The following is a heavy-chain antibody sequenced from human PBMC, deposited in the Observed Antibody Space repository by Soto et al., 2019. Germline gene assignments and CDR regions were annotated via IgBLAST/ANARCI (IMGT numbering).Heavy chain of an antibody. Sequence: QVQLVESGGGVVQPGRSLRLSCAASGFTFSSYGMHWVRQAPGKGLEWVAVISYDGSNKYYADSVKGRFTISRDNSKNTLYLQMNSLRAEDTAVYYCAKDLSPPRSYVPAAIGWFDPWGQGTLVTVSS. CDR3: AKDLSPPRSYVPAAIGWFDP. CDR1: GFTFSSYG. V-gene: IGHV3-30*18. J-gene: IGHJ5*02. CDR2: ISYDGSNK. D-gene: IGHD2-2*02.